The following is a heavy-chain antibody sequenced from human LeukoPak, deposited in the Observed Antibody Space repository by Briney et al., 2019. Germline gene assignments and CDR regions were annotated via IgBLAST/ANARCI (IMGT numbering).Heavy chain of an antibody. CDR1: GYTFTCYY. D-gene: IGHD6-6*01. J-gene: IGHJ3*01. Sequence: GASVKVSCKASGYTFTCYYLHWVRQAPGQGLEWMGWINPNTGVTDYAQKFQGRVTMTRDTSISTAYMELSSLTSDDTAVYYCARDDAPARQDDAFALWGQGTMVTVSS. CDR2: INPNTGVT. CDR3: ARDDAPARQDDAFAL. V-gene: IGHV1-2*02.